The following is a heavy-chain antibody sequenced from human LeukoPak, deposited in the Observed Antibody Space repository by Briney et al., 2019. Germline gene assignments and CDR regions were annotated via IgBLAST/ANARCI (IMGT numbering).Heavy chain of an antibody. CDR1: GGTFSSYA. Sequence: ASVKVSCKASGGTFSSYAISWVRQAPGQGLEWMGGIIPIFGTANYAQKFQGRVTITADKSTSTAYMELSSLRSEDTAVYYCASCITMIVVVNCAFDIWGQGTMVTVSS. V-gene: IGHV1-69*06. J-gene: IGHJ3*02. CDR2: IIPIFGTA. CDR3: ASCITMIVVVNCAFDI. D-gene: IGHD3-22*01.